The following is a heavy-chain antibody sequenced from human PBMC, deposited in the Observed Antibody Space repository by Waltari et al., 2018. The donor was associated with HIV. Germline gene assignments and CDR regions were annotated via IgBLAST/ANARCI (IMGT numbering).Heavy chain of an antibody. CDR3: ATSSRAAYSGRWYFPSSADLGYYYGMDV. CDR1: GFTFDDYA. CDR2: ISWNSDTI. Sequence: EVHLVESGGGLVQPGRSLRLSCAASGFTFDDYAMHWVRQVPGKGLEWVSGISWNSDTIGHADSVQGRFTISRDNAKNSLYLQMNSLRAEDTALYYCATSSRAAYSGRWYFPSSADLGYYYGMDVWGQGTTVTVSS. V-gene: IGHV3-9*01. D-gene: IGHD6-13*01. J-gene: IGHJ6*02.